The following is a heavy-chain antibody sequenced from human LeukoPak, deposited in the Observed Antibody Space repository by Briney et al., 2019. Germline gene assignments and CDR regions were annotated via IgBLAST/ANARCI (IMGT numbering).Heavy chain of an antibody. CDR1: GYTFTSYA. J-gene: IGHJ6*02. D-gene: IGHD3-10*01. Sequence: ASVKVSCKASGYTFTSYAMHCVRQAPGQRLEWMGWINAVNGNTKYSQKFQGRVTITRDTSASTAYMELSSLRSEHTALYSCARAVLLWFGESHGFAHGMDVWGQGTTVTVSS. CDR2: INAVNGNT. CDR3: ARAVLLWFGESHGFAHGMDV. V-gene: IGHV1-3*01.